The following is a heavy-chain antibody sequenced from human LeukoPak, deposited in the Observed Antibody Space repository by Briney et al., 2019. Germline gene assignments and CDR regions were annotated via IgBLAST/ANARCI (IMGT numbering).Heavy chain of an antibody. CDR1: GYTFTSYT. V-gene: IGHV1-8*03. Sequence: ASVKVSCKASGYTFTSYTMNWVRQAPGQGLEWMGWMNPNSGNTGYAQKFQGRVTITRNTSISTAYMELSSLRSEDTAVYYCARGVRFLECLDYWGQGTLVTVSS. CDR2: MNPNSGNT. J-gene: IGHJ4*02. CDR3: ARGVRFLECLDY. D-gene: IGHD3-3*01.